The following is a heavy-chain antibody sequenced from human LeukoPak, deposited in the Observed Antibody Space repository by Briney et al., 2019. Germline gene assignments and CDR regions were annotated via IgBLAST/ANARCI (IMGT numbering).Heavy chain of an antibody. D-gene: IGHD2-2*01. V-gene: IGHV3-21*01. Sequence: GGSLRLSCAASGFTFSSYSMNWVRQAPGKGLEWVSSISSSSSYIYYADSVKGRFTISRDNAKNSLYLEMNSLRAEDTAVYYCARVVVPAAISDAFDIWGQGTMVTVSS. CDR3: ARVVVPAAISDAFDI. J-gene: IGHJ3*02. CDR1: GFTFSSYS. CDR2: ISSSSSYI.